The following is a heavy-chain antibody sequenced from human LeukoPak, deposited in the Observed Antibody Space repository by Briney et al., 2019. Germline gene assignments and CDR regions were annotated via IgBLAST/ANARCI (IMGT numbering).Heavy chain of an antibody. CDR1: GYTFTGYY. D-gene: IGHD3-22*01. V-gene: IGHV1-2*06. CDR3: ASLINYYDSSGYYYHY. J-gene: IGHJ4*02. Sequence: EASVKVSCKASGYTFTGYYMHWVRQAPGQGLEWMGRINPNSGGTNYAQKFQGRVTMTRDTSISTAYMELSRLRSDDTAVYYCASLINYYDSSGYYYHYWGRGTLVTVSS. CDR2: INPNSGGT.